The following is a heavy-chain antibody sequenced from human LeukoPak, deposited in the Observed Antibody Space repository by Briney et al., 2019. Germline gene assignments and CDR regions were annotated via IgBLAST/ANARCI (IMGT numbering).Heavy chain of an antibody. CDR2: IYYSGST. D-gene: IGHD6-19*01. V-gene: IGHV4-39*01. Sequence: PSETLSLTCTVSGGSISSSSYYWGWIRQPPGTGLEWIGSIYYSGSTYYNPSLKSRVTISVDTSKNQFSLKLSSVTAADTAVYYCARRYSSGWIYWYFDLWGRGTLVTVSS. CDR3: ARRYSSGWIYWYFDL. CDR1: GGSISSSSYY. J-gene: IGHJ2*01.